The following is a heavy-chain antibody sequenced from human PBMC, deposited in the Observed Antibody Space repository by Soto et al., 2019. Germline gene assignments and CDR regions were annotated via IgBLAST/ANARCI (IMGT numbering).Heavy chain of an antibody. D-gene: IGHD2-2*01. CDR3: ARDGPTPGPASP. CDR2: IFYTGSI. J-gene: IGHJ5*02. V-gene: IGHV4-59*11. CDR1: GGYSSNLC. Sequence: LETLSLTCTVAGGYSSNLCGSWIRQPPGKGLEWIGYIFYTGSINYNPSLKSRVTFSIDTSKNQLSLKLTSVTAADTAVYYCARDGPTPGPASPWGHRTLVTVSS.